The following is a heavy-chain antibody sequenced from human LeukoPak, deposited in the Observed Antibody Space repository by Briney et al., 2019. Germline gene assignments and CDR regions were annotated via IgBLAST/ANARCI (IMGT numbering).Heavy chain of an antibody. CDR1: GGSISSYY. D-gene: IGHD3-10*01. V-gene: IGHV4-59*01. Sequence: SETLSLTCTVSGGSISSYYWSWIRQPPGKGLEWIGYIYYSGSTNYNPSLKSRVTISVDTSKNQFSLKLSSVTAADTAVYHCARDLGPYYYGSGSYFDYWGQGTLVTVSS. CDR3: ARDLGPYYYGSGSYFDY. J-gene: IGHJ4*02. CDR2: IYYSGST.